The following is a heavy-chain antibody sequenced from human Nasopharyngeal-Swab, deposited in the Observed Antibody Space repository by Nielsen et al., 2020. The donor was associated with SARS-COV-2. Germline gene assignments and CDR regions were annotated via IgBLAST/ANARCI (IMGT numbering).Heavy chain of an antibody. CDR1: GYTFTSYY. CDR3: ARRDVDTAMDPGTGMDV. Sequence: ASVKVSCKASGYTFTSYYMHWVRQAPGQGLEWMGWISAYNGNTNYAQKLQGRVTMTTDTSTSTAYMELRSLRSDDTAVYYCARRDVDTAMDPGTGMDVWGQGTTVTVSS. D-gene: IGHD5-18*01. J-gene: IGHJ6*02. V-gene: IGHV1-18*04. CDR2: ISAYNGNT.